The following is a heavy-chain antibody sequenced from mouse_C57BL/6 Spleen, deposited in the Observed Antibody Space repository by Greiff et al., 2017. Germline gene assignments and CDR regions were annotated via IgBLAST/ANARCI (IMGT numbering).Heavy chain of an antibody. D-gene: IGHD2-2*01. CDR1: GFTFSDYG. CDR3: ARDGYENAMDY. CDR2: ISSGSSTI. V-gene: IGHV5-17*01. Sequence: EVQLQQSGGGLVKPGGSLKLSCAASGFTFSDYGMHWVRQAPEKGLEWVAYISSGSSTIYYADTVKGRFTISRDNAKNTLFLQMTSLRSEDTAMYYCARDGYENAMDYWGQGTSVTVSS. J-gene: IGHJ4*01.